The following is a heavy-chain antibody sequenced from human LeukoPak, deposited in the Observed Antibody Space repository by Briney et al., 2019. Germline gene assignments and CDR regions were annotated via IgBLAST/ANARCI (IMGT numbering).Heavy chain of an antibody. V-gene: IGHV4-4*02. D-gene: IGHD6-13*01. CDR2: IYHSGST. CDR1: GGSISSSNW. J-gene: IGHJ4*02. Sequence: SETLSLTCAVSGGSISSSNWWSWVRQPPGKGLEWIGEIYHSGSTNYNPSLKSRVTISVDKSKNQFSLKLSSVTAADTAVYYCASYSSSWYSYYFDYWGQGTLVTVSS. CDR3: ASYSSSWYSYYFDY.